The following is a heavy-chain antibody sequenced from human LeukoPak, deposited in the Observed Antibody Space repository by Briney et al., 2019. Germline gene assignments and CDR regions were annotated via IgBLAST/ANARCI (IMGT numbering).Heavy chain of an antibody. Sequence: SETLSLTCTFSGGSIRDDHWSWIRQPPGKGLEWIGNIYYSGSTKYNPSLKSRVTISIDTSRNQFSLKLTSVTAADTAVYYCARVPHCSSNSCQAWFDPWGQGTLVTVSS. V-gene: IGHV4-59*01. D-gene: IGHD2-2*01. CDR3: ARVPHCSSNSCQAWFDP. CDR2: IYYSGST. CDR1: GGSIRDDH. J-gene: IGHJ5*02.